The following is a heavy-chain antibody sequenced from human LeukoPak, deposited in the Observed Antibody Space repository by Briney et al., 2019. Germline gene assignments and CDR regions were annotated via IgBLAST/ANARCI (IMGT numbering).Heavy chain of an antibody. J-gene: IGHJ6*03. Sequence: ASVKVSCKASGGTFSSYAISWVRQAPGQGLEWMGWINPNSGGTNYAQKFQGRVTMTRDTSISTAYMELSRLRSDDTAVYYCARAYDILTGYTLGYYYYMDVWGKGTTVTVSS. D-gene: IGHD3-9*01. CDR3: ARAYDILTGYTLGYYYYMDV. V-gene: IGHV1-2*02. CDR1: GGTFSSYA. CDR2: INPNSGGT.